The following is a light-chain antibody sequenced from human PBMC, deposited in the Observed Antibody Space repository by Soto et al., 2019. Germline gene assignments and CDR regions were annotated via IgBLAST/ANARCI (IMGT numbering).Light chain of an antibody. Sequence: QSVLTQPPSASGTPGQRVIISCSGSTSNFGGNSANWYQQFPGTAPKVLIYSNNQRPSGVPDRFSGSKSGTSASLAISGLQSEDEADYYCASWDDNLNGGVFGGGTKLTVL. CDR2: SNN. V-gene: IGLV1-44*01. CDR1: TSNFGGNS. CDR3: ASWDDNLNGGV. J-gene: IGLJ3*02.